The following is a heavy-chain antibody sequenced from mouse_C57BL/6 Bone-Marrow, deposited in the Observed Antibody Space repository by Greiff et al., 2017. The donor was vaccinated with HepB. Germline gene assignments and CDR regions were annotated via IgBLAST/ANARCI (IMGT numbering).Heavy chain of an antibody. D-gene: IGHD1-1*01. V-gene: IGHV5-6*01. Sequence: EVQVVESGGDLVKPGGSLKLSCAASGFTFSSYGMSWVRQTPDKRLEWVATISSGGSYTYYPDSVKGRFTISRDNAKNTLYLQMSSLKSEDTAMYYCARLYYYGYYFDYWGQGTTLTVSS. CDR1: GFTFSSYG. CDR2: ISSGGSYT. J-gene: IGHJ2*01. CDR3: ARLYYYGYYFDY.